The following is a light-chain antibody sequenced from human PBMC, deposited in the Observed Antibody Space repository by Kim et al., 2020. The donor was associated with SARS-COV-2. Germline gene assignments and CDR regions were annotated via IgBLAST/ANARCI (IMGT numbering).Light chain of an antibody. J-gene: IGLJ3*02. CDR1: SSDVGGYNF. Sequence: GQSVTISCTGTSSDVGGYNFVSWYQQHPGTAPKLVIFEVSQRPSGVPARFSGSKSGNTASLTLSGLQADDEADYYCSSYTGGNNLVFGGGTQLTVL. CDR2: EVS. CDR3: SSYTGGNNLV. V-gene: IGLV2-8*01.